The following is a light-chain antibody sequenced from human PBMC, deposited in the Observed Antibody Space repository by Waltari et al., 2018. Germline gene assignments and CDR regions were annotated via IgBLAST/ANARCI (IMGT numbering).Light chain of an antibody. CDR3: LSYSGRSDYV. V-gene: IGLV2-23*02. Sequence: QSALTQPASVSGSPGQAITISCTGTSTNVGGYNLVSWYRQYPGKAPELMIFGVSELPSGISNRLSGSKSGNTATLTISGLQAEDEADYYCLSYSGRSDYVFGTGTRV. CDR2: GVS. J-gene: IGLJ1*01. CDR1: STNVGGYNL.